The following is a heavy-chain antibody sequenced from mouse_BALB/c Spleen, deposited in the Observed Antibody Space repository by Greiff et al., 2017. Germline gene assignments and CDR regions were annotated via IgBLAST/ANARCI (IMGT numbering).Heavy chain of an antibody. Sequence: DVMLVESGGGLVQPGGSLKLSCAASGFTFSSYGMSWVRQTPDKRLELVATINSNGGSTYYPDSVKGRFTISRDNAKNTLYLQMSSLKSEDTAMYYCARIYYDYDGAMDYWGQGTSVTVSS. CDR3: ARIYYDYDGAMDY. J-gene: IGHJ4*01. CDR2: INSNGGST. CDR1: GFTFSSYG. D-gene: IGHD2-4*01. V-gene: IGHV5-6-3*01.